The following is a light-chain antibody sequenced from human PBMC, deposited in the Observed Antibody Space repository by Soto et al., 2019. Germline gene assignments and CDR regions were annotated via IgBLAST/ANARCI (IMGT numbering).Light chain of an antibody. CDR3: SSKTGRRSPFV. J-gene: IGLJ1*01. CDR2: EVS. Sequence: QSVLTQPASVSGAPGQSITISCSGSTSNLGVYNYVSWYKHHPGQAPQLMIYEVSNRPSGDSNRVSGSKSGNTASLTISGLQADDEGDYYCSSKTGRRSPFVCGTGTQVTVL. V-gene: IGLV2-14*01. CDR1: TSNLGVYNY.